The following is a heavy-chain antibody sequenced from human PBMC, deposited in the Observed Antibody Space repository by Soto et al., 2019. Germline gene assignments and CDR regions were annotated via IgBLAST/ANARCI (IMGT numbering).Heavy chain of an antibody. CDR3: ARVSRQVTIFGVVISRYYYYGMDV. CDR1: GGSFSGYY. D-gene: IGHD3-3*01. J-gene: IGHJ6*02. CDR2: INHSGST. V-gene: IGHV4-34*01. Sequence: SETLSLTCAVYGGSFSGYYWSWIRQPPGKGLEWIGEINHSGSTSYNPSLKSRVTISVDTSKNQFSLKLSSVTAADTAAYYCARVSRQVTIFGVVISRYYYYGMDVWGQGTTVTVSS.